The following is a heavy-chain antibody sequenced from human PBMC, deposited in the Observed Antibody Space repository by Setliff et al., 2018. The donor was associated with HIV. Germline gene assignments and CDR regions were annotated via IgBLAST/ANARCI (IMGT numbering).Heavy chain of an antibody. J-gene: IGHJ4*02. D-gene: IGHD3-9*01. V-gene: IGHV4-4*08. CDR1: GGSIGGYY. Sequence: TLSLTCTVSGGSIGGYYWSWIRQPPGTGLEWLGCIYSGGSTNYNPSLESRVTMSLDTSKNQFSLRLTSVTAADTAVYYCARGGVLRYFDWAYWGQGTLVTVSS. CDR2: IYSGGST. CDR3: ARGGVLRYFDWAY.